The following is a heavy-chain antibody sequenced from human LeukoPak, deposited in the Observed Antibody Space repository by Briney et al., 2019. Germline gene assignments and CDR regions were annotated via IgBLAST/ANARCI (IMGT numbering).Heavy chain of an antibody. CDR1: GYSFSSYW. CDR2: IYPADSDT. J-gene: IGHJ4*02. V-gene: IGHV5-51*01. Sequence: HGESLKISCKGSGYSFSSYWIGWVRQMPGKGLEWMGIIYPADSDTRYSPSFQGQVTISADKSISTAYLQWSSLKASDTAMYYCASEVSFGGNSFDYWGQGTLVTVSS. CDR3: ASEVSFGGNSFDY. D-gene: IGHD4-23*01.